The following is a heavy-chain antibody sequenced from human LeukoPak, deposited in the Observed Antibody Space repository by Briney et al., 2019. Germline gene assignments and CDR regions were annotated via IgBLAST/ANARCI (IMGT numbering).Heavy chain of an antibody. J-gene: IGHJ4*02. CDR2: INHSGST. CDR3: ARLTTVLRLGELSGDY. Sequence: SETLSLTCAVYGGSFSGYYWSWIRQPPGKGLEWIGEINHSGSTNYNPSLKSRVTISVDTSKNQFSLKLSSVTAADTAVYYCARLTTVLRLGELSGDYWGQGTLVTVSS. D-gene: IGHD3-16*02. CDR1: GGSFSGYY. V-gene: IGHV4-34*01.